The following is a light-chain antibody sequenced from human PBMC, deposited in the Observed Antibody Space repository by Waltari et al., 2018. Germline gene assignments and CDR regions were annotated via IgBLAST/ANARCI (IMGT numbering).Light chain of an antibody. V-gene: IGLV1-51*01. CDR2: DNN. CDR3: ATWDISLSGVI. J-gene: IGLJ2*01. Sequence: QSVLTQPPSVSAAPGQRVTMSCSGSSPNVARNVVSWYQQPPGTAPRLIIYDNNKRPSGIPDRFSGSKSGTSATLGITGLQTGDEADYYCATWDISLSGVILGGGTKVTVL. CDR1: SPNVARNV.